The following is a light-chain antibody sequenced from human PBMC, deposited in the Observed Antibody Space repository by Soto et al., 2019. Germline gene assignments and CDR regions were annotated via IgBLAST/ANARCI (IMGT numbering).Light chain of an antibody. CDR3: YSYTSSSTYV. CDR1: GSDVGAYNY. J-gene: IGLJ1*01. Sequence: QSVRTQPASVSGSPVRSITISCSGTGSDVGAYNYVSWYQQHPAKAPKLMIYDVSNRPSGVSDRFSGSKSGNTASLTISGLQAEDEADYYCYSYTSSSTYVFGSGTKVTVL. V-gene: IGLV2-14*01. CDR2: DVS.